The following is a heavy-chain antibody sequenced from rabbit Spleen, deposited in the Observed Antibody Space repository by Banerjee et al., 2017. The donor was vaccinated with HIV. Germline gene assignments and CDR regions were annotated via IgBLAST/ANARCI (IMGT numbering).Heavy chain of an antibody. D-gene: IGHD2-1*01. J-gene: IGHJ4*01. CDR2: IDSGSSGFT. CDR1: GVSFSGNSY. CDR3: TRGSAAMTMVITGFYFNL. V-gene: IGHV1S40*01. Sequence: QSLEESGGDLVKPGASLTLTCIASGVSFSGNSYICWVRQAPGKGLEWIVCIDSGSSGFTYFASWAKGRFTISKTSSTTVTLQMTSLTAADTATYFCTRGSAAMTMVITGFYFNLWGPGTLVTVS.